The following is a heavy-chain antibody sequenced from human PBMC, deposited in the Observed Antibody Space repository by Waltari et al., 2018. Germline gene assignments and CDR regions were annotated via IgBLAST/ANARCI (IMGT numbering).Heavy chain of an antibody. Sequence: QVQLVQSGAEVKKPGSSVKVSCKASGGTFSSYAISWVRQAPGQGLEWMGGIIPIFGIANYAQKFQGRVTITADESTSTAYMELSSLRSEDTAVYYCAREGNYYDSSSPPLDYWGQGTLVTVSS. CDR1: GGTFSSYA. D-gene: IGHD3-22*01. V-gene: IGHV1-69*01. J-gene: IGHJ4*02. CDR2: IIPIFGIA. CDR3: AREGNYYDSSSPPLDY.